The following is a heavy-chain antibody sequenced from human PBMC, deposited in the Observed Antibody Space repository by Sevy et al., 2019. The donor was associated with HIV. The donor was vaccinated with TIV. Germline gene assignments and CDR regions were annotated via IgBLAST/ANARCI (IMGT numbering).Heavy chain of an antibody. CDR3: ARVVAYCSGGSCFPGYYYGMDV. D-gene: IGHD2-15*01. Sequence: GGSLRLSCAASGFTFSSYNMNWVRQAPGKGLEWGSSISSSSNYIYYADSMKGRFTISRDNAKNSLYLQMNSLRAEDTAVYYCARVVAYCSGGSCFPGYYYGMDVWGQGTTVTVSS. CDR1: GFTFSSYN. J-gene: IGHJ6*02. CDR2: ISSSSNYI. V-gene: IGHV3-21*01.